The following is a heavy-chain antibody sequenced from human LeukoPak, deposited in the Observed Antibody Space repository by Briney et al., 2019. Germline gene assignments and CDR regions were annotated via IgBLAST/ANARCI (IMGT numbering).Heavy chain of an antibody. CDR1: GFTFSSYG. J-gene: IGHJ5*02. CDR3: AKGDGIAAADWFDP. CDR2: ISYDGSNK. Sequence: GGSLRLSCAASGFTFSSYGMHWVRQAPGKGLEWVAVISYDGSNKYYADSVKGRFTISRDNSKNTLYLQMNSLRAEDTAVYYCAKGDGIAAADWFDPWGQGTVVTVSS. D-gene: IGHD6-13*01. V-gene: IGHV3-30*18.